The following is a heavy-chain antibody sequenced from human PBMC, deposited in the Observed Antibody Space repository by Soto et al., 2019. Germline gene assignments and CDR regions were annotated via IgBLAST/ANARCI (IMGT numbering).Heavy chain of an antibody. CDR3: APFLCDSLES. CDR2: ISSSSTYI. CDR1: GFTFSWYT. J-gene: IGHJ4*02. D-gene: IGHD3-22*01. Sequence: GSLRLSCAGSGFTFSWYTMNWVRQAPGKGLEWVSSISSSSTYIYYADSVKGRFAISRDNAKNSLYLQMNSLRAEDTAVYYCAPFLCDSLESWGQGTLVTVSS. V-gene: IGHV3-21*01.